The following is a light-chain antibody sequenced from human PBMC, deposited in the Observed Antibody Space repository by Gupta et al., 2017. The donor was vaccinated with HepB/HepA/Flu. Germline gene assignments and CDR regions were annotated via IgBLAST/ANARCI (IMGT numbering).Light chain of an antibody. CDR1: QSIVDY. V-gene: IGKV1-5*03. Sequence: DIQMTQSPSTLSASVGDRVTITCRASQSIVDYLAWYQQRPGKAPKLLIYRASSLASGVPSRFSGSGSGAEFTLTINGLQADDFASYYCQQYLYFPITFGGGTKVEIK. CDR2: RAS. J-gene: IGKJ4*01. CDR3: QQYLYFPIT.